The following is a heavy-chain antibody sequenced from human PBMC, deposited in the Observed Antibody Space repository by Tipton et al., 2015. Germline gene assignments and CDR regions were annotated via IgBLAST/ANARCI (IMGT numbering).Heavy chain of an antibody. CDR3: ARGGGTQIAVWEGNWFDP. J-gene: IGHJ5*02. Sequence: TLSLTCNVSSGSISSGGYYWSWIRQHPGKGLEWIGYMLYSGNTYYNSSLKSRLTISVDTSNKQFSLKLSSVTAADTAVYYCARGGGTQIAVWEGNWFDPWGQGTLVTVSS. D-gene: IGHD6-19*01. V-gene: IGHV4-31*03. CDR2: MLYSGNT. CDR1: SGSISSGGYY.